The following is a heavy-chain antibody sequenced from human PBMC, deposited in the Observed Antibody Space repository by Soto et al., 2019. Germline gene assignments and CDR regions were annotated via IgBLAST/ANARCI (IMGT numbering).Heavy chain of an antibody. CDR1: GGTFSSYA. J-gene: IGHJ6*02. V-gene: IGHV1-69*13. D-gene: IGHD3-10*01. CDR2: IIPIFGTA. Sequence: SVKVSCKASGGTFSSYAISWVRQAPGQGLEWMGGIIPIFGTANYAQKFQGRVTITADESTSTAYMELSSLRSEDTAVYYCARCYYYGSGSYSKNYYYYGMDVWGQGTTVTVSS. CDR3: ARCYYYGSGSYSKNYYYYGMDV.